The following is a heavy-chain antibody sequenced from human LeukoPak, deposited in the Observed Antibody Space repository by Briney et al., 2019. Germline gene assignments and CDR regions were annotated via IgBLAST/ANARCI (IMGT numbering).Heavy chain of an antibody. Sequence: SETLPLTCAVYGGSFSGHYWTWIRQPPGKGLEWIGESTHSGSTNYNPSLKSRVTISVDTSKNQFSLKLTSVNDADTAAYHCARGRTGAAALDFWGPGTLVTVSS. CDR1: GGSFSGHY. J-gene: IGHJ4*02. D-gene: IGHD2-2*01. V-gene: IGHV4-34*01. CDR2: STHSGST. CDR3: ARGRTGAAALDF.